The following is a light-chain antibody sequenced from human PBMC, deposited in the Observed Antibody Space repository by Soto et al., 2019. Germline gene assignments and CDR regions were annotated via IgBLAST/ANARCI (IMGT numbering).Light chain of an antibody. CDR2: EGS. Sequence: QSVLTQPASVSGSPVQSITISCTGTSSDVGSYNLVSWYQQHPGKAPKLMIYEGSKRPSGVSNRFSGSKSGNTASLTISGLQAEDEADYYCCSYAGSSLVVFGGGTKLTVL. V-gene: IGLV2-23*01. J-gene: IGLJ2*01. CDR3: CSYAGSSLVV. CDR1: SSDVGSYNL.